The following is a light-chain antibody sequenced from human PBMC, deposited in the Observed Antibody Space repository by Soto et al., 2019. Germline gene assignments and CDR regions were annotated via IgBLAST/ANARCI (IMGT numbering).Light chain of an antibody. CDR2: EDT. J-gene: IGLJ2*01. CDR3: CSYAGSSTVV. CDR1: SSDVGNYNL. Sequence: QSALTQPASVSGSPGQSITISCTGTSSDVGNYNLVSWYQQHPGKAPKLMIYEDTKGPSGVSNRFSGSKSGNTASLTISGLQAEDEADYYCCSYAGSSTVVFGEGTKLTVL. V-gene: IGLV2-23*01.